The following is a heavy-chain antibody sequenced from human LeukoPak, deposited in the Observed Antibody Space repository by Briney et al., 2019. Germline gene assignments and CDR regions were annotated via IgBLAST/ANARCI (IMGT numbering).Heavy chain of an antibody. V-gene: IGHV7-4-1*02. CDR2: INTNTGNP. Sequence: GASVKVSCEASGYTFTSYAMNWVRQAPGQGLEWMGWINTNTGNPTYAQGFTGRFVFSLDTSVSTAYLQISSLKAEDTAVYYCATYGTPGLPTPSFDYWGQGTLVTVSS. J-gene: IGHJ4*02. CDR3: ATYGTPGLPTPSFDY. CDR1: GYTFTSYA. D-gene: IGHD1-1*01.